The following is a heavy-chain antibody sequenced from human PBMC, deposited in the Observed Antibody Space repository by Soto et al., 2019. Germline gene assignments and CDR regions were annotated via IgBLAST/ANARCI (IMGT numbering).Heavy chain of an antibody. Sequence: SETLSLTCAVSGGSISSGGYSWSWIRQPPGKGLEWIGYIYNSGKTNNNTSLKSRDTISVDRSKNQFSLKLSSVTAADTAVYYCARGLLGYCSGGSCYDNWFDPWGQGTRVTVS. V-gene: IGHV4-30-2*01. CDR1: GGSISSGGYS. CDR2: IYNSGKT. CDR3: ARGLLGYCSGGSCYDNWFDP. D-gene: IGHD2-15*01. J-gene: IGHJ5*02.